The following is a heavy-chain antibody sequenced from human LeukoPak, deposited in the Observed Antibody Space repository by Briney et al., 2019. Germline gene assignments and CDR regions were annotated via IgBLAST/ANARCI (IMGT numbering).Heavy chain of an antibody. Sequence: KVSCKASGYTFTGYYMHWVRQAPGQGLEWMGRINPNRGGTNYAQKFQGRVTITRETSSSTDYIELRRLRYDDTAVYYCARGATYCSGGSCYYYYYYYYMDVWGKGTTVTVSS. D-gene: IGHD2-15*01. CDR3: ARGATYCSGGSCYYYYYYYYMDV. V-gene: IGHV1-2*06. CDR1: GYTFTGYY. J-gene: IGHJ6*03. CDR2: INPNRGGT.